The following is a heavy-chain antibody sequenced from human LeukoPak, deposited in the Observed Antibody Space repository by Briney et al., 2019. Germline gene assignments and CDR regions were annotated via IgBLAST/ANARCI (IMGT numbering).Heavy chain of an antibody. V-gene: IGHV1-69*13. Sequence: ASVKVSCKASGGTFSSYAISWVRQAPGQGLEWMGGIIPIFGTANYAQKFQGRVTITADESTSTAYMELSSLRSEDTAVYYCARDLGYCSSTSCHPLVVVGPTPKYYYYMDVWGKGTTVTVSS. CDR3: ARDLGYCSSTSCHPLVVVGPTPKYYYYMDV. CDR2: IIPIFGTA. CDR1: GGTFSSYA. J-gene: IGHJ6*03. D-gene: IGHD2-2*01.